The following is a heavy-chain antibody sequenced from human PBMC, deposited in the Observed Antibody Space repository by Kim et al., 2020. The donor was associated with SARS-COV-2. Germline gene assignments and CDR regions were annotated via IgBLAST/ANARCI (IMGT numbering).Heavy chain of an antibody. CDR3: ARDLVVITVWDRGGMDV. Sequence: GGSLRLSCAASGFTFSSYSMNWVRQAPGKGLEWVSSISSSSSYIYYADSVKGRFTISRDNAKNSLYLQMNSLRAEDTAVYYCARDLVVITVWDRGGMDVWGQGTTVTVSS. CDR1: GFTFSSYS. V-gene: IGHV3-21*01. D-gene: IGHD3-22*01. J-gene: IGHJ6*02. CDR2: ISSSSSYI.